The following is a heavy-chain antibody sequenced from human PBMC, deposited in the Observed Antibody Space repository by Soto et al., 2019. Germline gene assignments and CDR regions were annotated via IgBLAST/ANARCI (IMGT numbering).Heavy chain of an antibody. Sequence: PSETLSLTCTVSGGSISSSSYYWGWIRQPPGKGLEWIGSIYYSGSTYYNPSLKSRVTISVDTSKNQFSLKLSSVTAADTAVYYCARPYIEYSSSSGSNWFDPRGQGTLVTVSS. CDR3: ARPYIEYSSSSGSNWFDP. CDR2: IYYSGST. CDR1: GGSISSSSYY. J-gene: IGHJ5*02. D-gene: IGHD6-6*01. V-gene: IGHV4-39*01.